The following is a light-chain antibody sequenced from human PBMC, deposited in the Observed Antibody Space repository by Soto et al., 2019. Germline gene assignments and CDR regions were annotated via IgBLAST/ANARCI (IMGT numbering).Light chain of an antibody. V-gene: IGLV1-47*02. CDR1: NSNIGGNS. CDR3: AAWDDSLTAGV. J-gene: IGLJ3*02. Sequence: QSVLTQPTSASGTPGQRVTISCSGSNSNIGGNSVNWYQQLPLRAPKLLIYSNNQRPSGVPDRFSGSKSGTSASMAISGVRSEDEADYYCAAWDDSLTAGVFGGGTKVTVL. CDR2: SNN.